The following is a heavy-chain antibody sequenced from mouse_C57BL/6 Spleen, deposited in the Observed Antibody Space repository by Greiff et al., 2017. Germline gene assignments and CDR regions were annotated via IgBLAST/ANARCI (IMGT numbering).Heavy chain of an antibody. J-gene: IGHJ1*03. D-gene: IGHD1-1*01. CDR2: ISSGSSTI. V-gene: IGHV5-17*01. CDR3: ASTVVASYWYFDV. CDR1: GFTFSDYG. Sequence: DVKLVESGGGLVKPGGSLKLSCAASGFTFSDYGMHWVRQAPEKGLEWVAYISSGSSTIYYADTVKGRFTISRDNAKNTLFLQMTSLRSEDTAMYYCASTVVASYWYFDVWGTGTTVRLL.